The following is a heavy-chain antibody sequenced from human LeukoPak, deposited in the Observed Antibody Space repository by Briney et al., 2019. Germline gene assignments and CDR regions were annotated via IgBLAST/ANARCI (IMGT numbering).Heavy chain of an antibody. J-gene: IGHJ4*02. D-gene: IGHD1-1*01. CDR2: INPNSGGT. V-gene: IGHV1-2*02. CDR1: GYTLTGYY. CDR3: AREGAGRNDY. Sequence: ASVKVSCKASGYTLTGYYMHWVRQAPGQGLEWMGWINPNSGGTNYAQKLQGRVTMTRDTSINPAYMELSRLESDDSAVYYCAREGAGRNDYWGQGTLVTVSS.